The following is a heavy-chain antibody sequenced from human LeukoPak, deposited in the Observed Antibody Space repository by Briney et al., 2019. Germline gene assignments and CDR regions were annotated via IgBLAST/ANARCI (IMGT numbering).Heavy chain of an antibody. J-gene: IGHJ4*02. Sequence: GGSLRLSCAASGFTFSDYYMSWVRQAPGKGLEWVSYISRSGDTIYCADSMTGRFTISRDNAKNSLYLQMNSLRAEDTAVYYCARDLRSGLSYYDYWGQGTLVTVSS. D-gene: IGHD3-10*01. CDR1: GFTFSDYY. CDR2: ISRSGDTI. V-gene: IGHV3-11*01. CDR3: ARDLRSGLSYYDY.